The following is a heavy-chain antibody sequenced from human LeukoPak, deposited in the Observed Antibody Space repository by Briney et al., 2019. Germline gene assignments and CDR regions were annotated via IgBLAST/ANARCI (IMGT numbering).Heavy chain of an antibody. CDR1: GGSISSSSYY. CDR3: ASGRGGRGGINYFDY. Sequence: PSETLSLTCTVSGGSISSSSYYWGWIRQPPGKGLEWIGSIYYSGSTYYNPSLKSRVTISVDTSKNQFSLKLSSVTAADTAVYYCASGRGGRGGINYFDYWGQGTLVTVSS. V-gene: IGHV4-39*01. CDR2: IYYSGST. J-gene: IGHJ4*02. D-gene: IGHD2-15*01.